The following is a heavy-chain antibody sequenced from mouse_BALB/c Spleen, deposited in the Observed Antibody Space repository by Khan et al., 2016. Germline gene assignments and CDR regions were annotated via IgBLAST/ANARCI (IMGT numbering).Heavy chain of an antibody. CDR2: ISDGGSYT. CDR1: GFTFSDYY. Sequence: EVELVEAGGGLVKPGGSLKLSCAASGFTFSDYYMYWVRQTPGKRLEGVATISDGGSYTYYPDSVKGRFTISRDNAKNNLYLQMSSLKSEDTAMYYCAREGLRRGFAYWGQGTLVTVSA. V-gene: IGHV5-4*02. J-gene: IGHJ3*01. D-gene: IGHD2-4*01. CDR3: AREGLRRGFAY.